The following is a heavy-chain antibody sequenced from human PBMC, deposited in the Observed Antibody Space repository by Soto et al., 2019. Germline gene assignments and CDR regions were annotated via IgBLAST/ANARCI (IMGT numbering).Heavy chain of an antibody. CDR2: INSDGSST. V-gene: IGHV3-74*01. D-gene: IGHD3-10*02. CDR1: GFTFSSYW. CDR3: VSPMSPKYETPFDY. J-gene: IGHJ4*02. Sequence: PGGSLRLSCAASGFTFSSYWMHWVRQAPGKGLEWVSRINSDGSSTSYADSVKGRFTISRDNSKNTLYLQMNSLRAEDTAVYYCVSPMSPKYETPFDYWGQGTLVTVSS.